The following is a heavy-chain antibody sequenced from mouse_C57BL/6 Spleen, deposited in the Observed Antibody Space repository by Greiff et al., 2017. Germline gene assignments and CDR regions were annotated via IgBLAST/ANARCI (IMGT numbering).Heavy chain of an antibody. CDR3: TRGVVPFAY. CDR1: GFNIKDYY. D-gene: IGHD1-1*01. Sequence: VQLQQSGAELVRPGASVKLSCTASGFNIKDYYMHWVKQRPEQGLEWIGRIDPEDGDPEYAPKFQGKATMTADTSSNTAYLQLSSLTSEDTAVYYCTRGVVPFAYWGQGTLVTVSA. CDR2: IDPEDGDP. V-gene: IGHV14-1*01. J-gene: IGHJ3*01.